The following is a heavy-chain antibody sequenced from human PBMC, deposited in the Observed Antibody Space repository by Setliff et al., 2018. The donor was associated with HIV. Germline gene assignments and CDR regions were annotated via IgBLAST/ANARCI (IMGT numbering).Heavy chain of an antibody. J-gene: IGHJ5*02. D-gene: IGHD3-22*01. Sequence: GGSLRLSCEASGFTFGDYYMNWIRQTPEKGLEWVSDISRDDRITFYRDSVKGRFTISRDNAKNSLFLQMNSLRAEDTAVCYCARLIVVVISSWFDPWGQGTLVTVSS. CDR3: ARLIVVVISSWFDP. CDR1: GFTFGDYY. CDR2: ISRDDRIT. V-gene: IGHV3-11*04.